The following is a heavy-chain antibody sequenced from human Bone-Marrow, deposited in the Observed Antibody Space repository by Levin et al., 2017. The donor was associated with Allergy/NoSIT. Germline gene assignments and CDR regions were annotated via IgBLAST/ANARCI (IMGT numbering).Heavy chain of an antibody. CDR3: AKGPIREHSGTYYPDY. V-gene: IGHV3-9*01. CDR2: ISWNSGSI. CDR1: GFTFEDCA. Sequence: GGSLRLSCAASGFTFEDCAMNWVRQAPGKGLEWVSGISWNSGSIGYADSVKGRFTISRDNAKNSLYLQMNSLRPEDTALYFCAKGPIREHSGTYYPDYWGQGTRVTVSS. J-gene: IGHJ4*02. D-gene: IGHD1-26*01.